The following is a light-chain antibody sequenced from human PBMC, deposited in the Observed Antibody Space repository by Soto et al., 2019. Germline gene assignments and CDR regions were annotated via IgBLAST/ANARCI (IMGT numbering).Light chain of an antibody. CDR2: GNS. CDR3: STWDYNLSGPGWV. CDR1: SNNVGSYA. J-gene: IGLJ2*01. Sequence: QSVLTQEASVSGTVGQKVTLSCTGNSNNVGSYAVGWYQQISHGAPKTVMFGNSLSSGIPDRFSGSKSGTAASLTVSGLWPEDEADYYCSTWDYNLSGPGWVLGGGTKLTVL. V-gene: IGLV1-47*03.